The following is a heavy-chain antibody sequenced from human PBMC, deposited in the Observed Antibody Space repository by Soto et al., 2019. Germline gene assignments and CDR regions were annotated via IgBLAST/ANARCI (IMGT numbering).Heavy chain of an antibody. J-gene: IGHJ4*02. CDR3: AKDPRRYTYGLFEY. D-gene: IGHD5-18*01. CDR1: GFTFRNYD. V-gene: IGHV3-30*18. CDR2: ISFDGGDK. Sequence: QVQLVESGGGVVQPGRSLRLSCAASGFTFRNYDVHWVRQAPGKGLEGVAVISFDGGDKYYADSVKGRFTISRDNSKNTLYLHMNSLRTEDTAVYYCAKDPRRYTYGLFEYWGQGTLVTVSS.